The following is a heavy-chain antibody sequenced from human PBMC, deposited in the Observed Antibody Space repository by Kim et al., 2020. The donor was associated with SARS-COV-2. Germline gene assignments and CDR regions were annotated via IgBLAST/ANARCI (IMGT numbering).Heavy chain of an antibody. V-gene: IGHV1-3*01. D-gene: IGHD2-15*01. Sequence: KFQGRVTITRDTSASTAYLELSSLRSEDTAVYYCARDIGPYCSGGSCYLYWGQGTLVTVSS. J-gene: IGHJ4*02. CDR3: ARDIGPYCSGGSCYLY.